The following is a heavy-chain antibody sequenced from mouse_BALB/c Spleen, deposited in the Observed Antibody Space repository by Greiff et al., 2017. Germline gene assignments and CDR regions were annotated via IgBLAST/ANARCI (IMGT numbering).Heavy chain of an antibody. D-gene: IGHD2-2*01. CDR1: GFTFSSYA. V-gene: IGHV5-9-3*01. CDR2: ISSGGSYT. Sequence: EVKVVESGGGLVKPGGSLKLSCAASGFTFSSYAMSWVRQTPEKRLEWVATISSGGSYTYYPDSVKGRFTISRDNAKNTLYLQMSSLRSEDTAMYYCARHRGYDVKGFAYWGQGTLVTVSA. CDR3: ARHRGYDVKGFAY. J-gene: IGHJ3*01.